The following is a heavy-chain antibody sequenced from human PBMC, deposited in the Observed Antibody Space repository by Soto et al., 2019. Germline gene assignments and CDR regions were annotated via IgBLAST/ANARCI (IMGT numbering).Heavy chain of an antibody. J-gene: IGHJ4*02. CDR1: GGTFSSYA. V-gene: IGHV1-69*13. D-gene: IGHD6-13*01. Sequence: SVTVSCKASGGTFSSYAISWVRQAPGQGLEWMGGIIPIFGTANYAQKFQGRVTITADESTSTAYMELSSLRSEDTAVYYCARRDPYSSSWYYFDYWGQGTLVTVSS. CDR3: ARRDPYSSSWYYFDY. CDR2: IIPIFGTA.